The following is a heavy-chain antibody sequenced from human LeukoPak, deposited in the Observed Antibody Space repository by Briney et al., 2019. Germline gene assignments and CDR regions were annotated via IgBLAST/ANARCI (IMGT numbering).Heavy chain of an antibody. Sequence: SETLSLTCAVYGGSFSGYYWSWIRQPPGKGLEWIGEINHSGSTNYNPSLKCRVTLSVDTSKNQFSMKLSSVTAADTAVYYCARLPYYYDSSGYYYFSFDYWGQGTLVTVSS. V-gene: IGHV4-34*01. J-gene: IGHJ4*02. CDR1: GGSFSGYY. CDR2: INHSGST. CDR3: ARLPYYYDSSGYYYFSFDY. D-gene: IGHD3-22*01.